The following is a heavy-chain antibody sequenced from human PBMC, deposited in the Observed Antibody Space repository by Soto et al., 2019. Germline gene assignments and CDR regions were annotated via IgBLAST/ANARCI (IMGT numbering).Heavy chain of an antibody. D-gene: IGHD3-22*01. CDR2: IYYSGST. Sequence: QVQLQESGPGLVKPSQTLSLTCTVSGGSISSGGYYWSWIRQHPGKGLEWIGYIYYSGSTYYNPSLKSRVTISVDTSKNQFSLKLSSVTAPDTAVYYCAGGLSGYYLFDYWGQGTLVTVSS. J-gene: IGHJ4*02. V-gene: IGHV4-31*03. CDR1: GGSISSGGYY. CDR3: AGGLSGYYLFDY.